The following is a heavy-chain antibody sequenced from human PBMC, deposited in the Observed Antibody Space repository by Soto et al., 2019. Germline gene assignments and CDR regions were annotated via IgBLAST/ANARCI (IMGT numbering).Heavy chain of an antibody. J-gene: IGHJ4*02. CDR3: ARDPGYSYGYGLQLFTPPEY. V-gene: IGHV3-33*01. D-gene: IGHD5-18*01. CDR1: GFTFSSYG. Sequence: QVQLVESGGGVVQPGRSLRLSCAASGFTFSSYGMHWVRQAPGKGLEWVAVIWYDGSNKYYADSVKGRFTIARDNSKNTLYLQVNSVGAEDTAVYYCARDPGYSYGYGLQLFTPPEYWGQGTLVTVSS. CDR2: IWYDGSNK.